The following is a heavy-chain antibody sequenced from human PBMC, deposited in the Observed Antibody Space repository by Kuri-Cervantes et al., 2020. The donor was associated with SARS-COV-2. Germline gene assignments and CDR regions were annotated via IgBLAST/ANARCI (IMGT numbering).Heavy chain of an antibody. D-gene: IGHD6-6*01. CDR2: ISAYNGNT. CDR3: ARSPYSSSSFYYYGMDV. Sequence: ASVKVSCKASGYTFTSYGISWVRQAPGQRLEWMGWISAYNGNTNYAQKLQGRVTMTRDTSISTAYMELSRLRSDDTVVYYCARSPYSSSSFYYYGMDVWGQGTTVTVSS. V-gene: IGHV1-18*01. CDR1: GYTFTSYG. J-gene: IGHJ6*02.